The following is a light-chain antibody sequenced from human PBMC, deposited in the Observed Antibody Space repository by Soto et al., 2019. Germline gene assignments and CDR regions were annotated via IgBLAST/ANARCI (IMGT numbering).Light chain of an antibody. CDR3: QQSYSFPRT. Sequence: DIQMTQSPSSLSASVGDRVTITCRASQSISRYLNWYQQVPGKAPKLLIYAASNLQSGVPSRFRGSGSGTDYSLTISSLQPEDFAIYYCQQSYSFPRTFGQGTEVEIK. J-gene: IGKJ1*01. CDR1: QSISRY. V-gene: IGKV1-39*01. CDR2: AAS.